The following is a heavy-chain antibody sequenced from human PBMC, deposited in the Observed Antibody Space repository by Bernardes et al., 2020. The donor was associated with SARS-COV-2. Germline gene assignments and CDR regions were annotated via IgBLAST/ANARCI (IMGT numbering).Heavy chain of an antibody. D-gene: IGHD3-10*01. Sequence: SETLSLTCTVSGGSVSSDNYYWSWILQPPGRGLEWIGYIHYSGSTNYNPSLKSRVTTSVDTSKNQFSLKLTSVTAADTAVYYCARDSDGSFDYWGQGTLVTVSA. CDR1: GGSVSSDNYY. CDR3: ARDSDGSFDY. V-gene: IGHV4-61*01. CDR2: IHYSGST. J-gene: IGHJ4*02.